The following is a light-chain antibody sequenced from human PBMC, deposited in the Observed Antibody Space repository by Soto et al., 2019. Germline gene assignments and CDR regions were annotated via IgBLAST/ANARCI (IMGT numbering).Light chain of an antibody. CDR1: QSISSY. CDR3: QQSYSTPHT. CDR2: AAS. Sequence: DIHLTQSPSSLSASVGDRVTITCRASQSISSYLNWYQQKPGKAPKLLIYAASSLHSGVPSRFSGSGSGTDFTLTISSLQPEDFATYYCQQSYSTPHTFGQGTRLEIK. J-gene: IGKJ5*01. V-gene: IGKV1-39*01.